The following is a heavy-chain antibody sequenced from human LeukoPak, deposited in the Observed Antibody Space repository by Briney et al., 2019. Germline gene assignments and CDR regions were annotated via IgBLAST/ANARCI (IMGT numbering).Heavy chain of an antibody. D-gene: IGHD2-2*01. J-gene: IGHJ6*02. V-gene: IGHV1-18*01. Sequence: ASVKVSCKASGYTFTSYGISWVRQAPGQGLEWMGWISAYNGNTNYAQKLQGRVTMTRNTSISTAYMELSSLRSEDTAVYYCARGSRETRFKYCSSTSCCYYYYGMDVWGQGTTVTVSS. CDR1: GYTFTSYG. CDR2: ISAYNGNT. CDR3: ARGSRETRFKYCSSTSCCYYYYGMDV.